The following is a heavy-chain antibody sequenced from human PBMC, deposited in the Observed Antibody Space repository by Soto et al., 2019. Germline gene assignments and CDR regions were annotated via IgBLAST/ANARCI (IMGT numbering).Heavy chain of an antibody. Sequence: GGSLRLSCASSVFTFSNYGMHWVRQAPGKGLDWVAVISDDGVSKYYADSVQGRFTIFRDNSESAVFLQMNSLRPDDTALYFCARAYYFGSGTSYTLYYWGQGTQVTVS. V-gene: IGHV3-30*03. CDR3: ARAYYFGSGTSYTLYY. CDR2: ISDDGVSK. D-gene: IGHD3-10*01. J-gene: IGHJ4*02. CDR1: VFTFSNYG.